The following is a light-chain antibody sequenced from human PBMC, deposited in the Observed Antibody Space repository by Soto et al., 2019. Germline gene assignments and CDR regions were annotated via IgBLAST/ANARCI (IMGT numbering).Light chain of an antibody. CDR2: ATS. V-gene: IGKV3-15*01. J-gene: IGKJ4*01. CDR1: QSVSSN. CDR3: QHYNNWPLT. Sequence: EIVMTQSPATLSVSPGERASLSCRASQSVSSNLAWYQQKPGQTPRLLIYATSTRATGIPARFSGSGSGTEFTLTISSLQSEDVAVYYCQHYNNWPLTLGGGTKVDIK.